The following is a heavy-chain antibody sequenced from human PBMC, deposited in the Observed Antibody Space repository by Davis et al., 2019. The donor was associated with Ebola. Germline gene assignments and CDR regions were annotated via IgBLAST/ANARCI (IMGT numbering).Heavy chain of an antibody. J-gene: IGHJ6*02. CDR2: INSDGSST. D-gene: IGHD6-13*01. V-gene: IGHV3-74*01. CDR3: TKDSAAAATGDLLYYYYGMDV. Sequence: PGGSLRLSCAASGFTFSSYAMSWVRQAPGKGLVWVSRINSDGSSTSYADSVKGRFTISRDNSKNTLYLQMNSLRAEDTAVYYCTKDSAAAATGDLLYYYYGMDVWGQGTTVTVSS. CDR1: GFTFSSYA.